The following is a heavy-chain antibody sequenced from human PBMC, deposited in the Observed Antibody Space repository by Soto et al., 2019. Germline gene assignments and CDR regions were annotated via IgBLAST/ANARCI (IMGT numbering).Heavy chain of an antibody. CDR3: AKGARSGWPWYFDL. CDR2: ISWNSGAI. CDR1: GFTFEDYA. D-gene: IGHD6-19*01. J-gene: IGHJ2*01. V-gene: IGHV3-9*01. Sequence: EVQLVESGGGLVQPGRSLRLSCAVSGFTFEDYAMIWVRQVPGKGLECVSSISWNSGAIDYAASVKGRFTISRDNAKKSLYLEMNSLRVEDTALYYCAKGARSGWPWYFDLWGRGNLVTVSS.